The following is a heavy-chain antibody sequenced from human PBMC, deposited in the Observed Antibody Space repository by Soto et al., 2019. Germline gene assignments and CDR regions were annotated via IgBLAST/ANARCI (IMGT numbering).Heavy chain of an antibody. CDR1: CGSISSYY. J-gene: IGHJ6*02. CDR3: ARYKSNYYYGMDV. CDR2: IYYSGIT. Sequence: ASETLSLTCTVSCGSISSYYWSWIRQPPGKGLEWIGYIYYSGITNYNPSLKSRVTISVDTSKNQFSLKLSSVTAADTAVYYCARYKSNYYYGMDVWGQGTTVTVSS. V-gene: IGHV4-59*01. D-gene: IGHD1-20*01.